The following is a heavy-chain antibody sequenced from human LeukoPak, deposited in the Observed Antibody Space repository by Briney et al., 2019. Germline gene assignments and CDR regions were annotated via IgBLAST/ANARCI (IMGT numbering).Heavy chain of an antibody. Sequence: GGSVRLPCVASEFTFTDYWMGWVRQAPGKGLEWVANINRDGSETYYMDSVKGRFTISRDDAKNLLYLQMSSLRVEDTAVYYCARSCGSGFSFDYWGQGTLATVSS. J-gene: IGHJ4*02. CDR3: ARSCGSGFSFDY. CDR1: EFTFTDYW. D-gene: IGHD3-10*01. CDR2: INRDGSET. V-gene: IGHV3-7*01.